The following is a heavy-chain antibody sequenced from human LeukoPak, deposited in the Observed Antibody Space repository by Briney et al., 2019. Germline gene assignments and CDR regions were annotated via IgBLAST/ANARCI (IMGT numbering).Heavy chain of an antibody. D-gene: IGHD5-18*01. CDR2: IWYDGTNT. CDR1: GFTFSRYG. Sequence: PGKSLRLSCAASGFTFSRYGMHWVRQSPGKGLQWVAAIWYDGTNTYYEDSVKGRFTISRDKSKNMVYLEMNSLRADDTAVYYCARGMKEGYSYDMDLKWYFDYWGQGNLVTVSS. CDR3: ARGMKEGYSYDMDLKWYFDY. J-gene: IGHJ4*02. V-gene: IGHV3-33*01.